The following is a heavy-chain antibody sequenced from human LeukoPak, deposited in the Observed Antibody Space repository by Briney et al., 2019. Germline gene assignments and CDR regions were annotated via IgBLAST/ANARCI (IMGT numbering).Heavy chain of an antibody. D-gene: IGHD3-3*01. CDR2: IDGRGGST. CDR1: GFTFSSYA. Sequence: GGSLRLSCAASGFTFSSYAMSWVRQAPGKGLEWVSGIDGRGGSTYYADSVKGRFTISRDNSKNTLYLQMNSLRAEDTAVYYCAKDSLFSYYFDYWGQGTLVTVSS. CDR3: AKDSLFSYYFDY. V-gene: IGHV3-23*01. J-gene: IGHJ4*02.